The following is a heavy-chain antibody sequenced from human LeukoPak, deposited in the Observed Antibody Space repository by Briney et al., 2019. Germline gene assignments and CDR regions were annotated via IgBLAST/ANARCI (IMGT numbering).Heavy chain of an antibody. Sequence: GRPLRLSCAASGFTFSSYAMHWVRQAPGKGLEWVAVISYDGSNKYYADSVKGRFTISRDNSKNTLYLQMNSLRAEDTAVYYCARYGIAAADWGQGTLVTVSS. CDR2: ISYDGSNK. D-gene: IGHD6-13*01. CDR1: GFTFSSYA. V-gene: IGHV3-30*04. CDR3: ARYGIAAAD. J-gene: IGHJ4*02.